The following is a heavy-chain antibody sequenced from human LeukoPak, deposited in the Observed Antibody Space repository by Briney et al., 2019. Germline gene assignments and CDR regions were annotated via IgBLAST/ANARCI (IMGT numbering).Heavy chain of an antibody. J-gene: IGHJ4*02. CDR3: ARCSWGYGDYYFDY. V-gene: IGHV1-8*01. Sequence: ASVKVSCKASGYTLTSYAINWVRQATGQGLEWRGWMNPNRGNTGYAQKFQGRVTMTRNTSISTAYSGLSRLSSGHPAVYYCARCSWGYGDYYFDYWGQGNLVTVSS. CDR1: GYTLTSYA. CDR2: MNPNRGNT. D-gene: IGHD4-17*01.